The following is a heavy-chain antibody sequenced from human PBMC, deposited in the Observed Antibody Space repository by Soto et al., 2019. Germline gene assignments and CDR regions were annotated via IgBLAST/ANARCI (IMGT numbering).Heavy chain of an antibody. V-gene: IGHV3-30-3*01. CDR3: ARGCLLAAGTRRYYVDH. Sequence: PGGSLRLSCAASGFTFSTYAIHWVRQAPGKGLEWVSVISYDGSREYQAESVKGRFTISRDNSKNTLFLQMNSLSVEDTAVYYCARGCLLAAGTRRYYVDHWGQGTPVTVSS. J-gene: IGHJ4*02. CDR2: ISYDGSRE. D-gene: IGHD6-13*01. CDR1: GFTFSTYA.